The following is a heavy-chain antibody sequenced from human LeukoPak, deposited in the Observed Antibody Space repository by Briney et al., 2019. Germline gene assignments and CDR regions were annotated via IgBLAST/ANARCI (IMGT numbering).Heavy chain of an antibody. J-gene: IGHJ4*02. CDR2: IYYSGST. CDR3: AREGYYDSSGYPTFDY. CDR1: GGSISSYY. Sequence: PSETLSLTCTVSGGSISSYYWSWIRQPPGKGLEWIGYIYYSGSTNYNPSLKSRVTISVDTSKNQFSLKLGSVTAADTAVYYCAREGYYDSSGYPTFDYWGQGTLVTVSS. V-gene: IGHV4-59*01. D-gene: IGHD3-22*01.